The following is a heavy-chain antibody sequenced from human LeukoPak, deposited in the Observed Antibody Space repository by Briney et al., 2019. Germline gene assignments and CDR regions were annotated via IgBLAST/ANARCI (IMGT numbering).Heavy chain of an antibody. Sequence: PSETLSLTCTVSGDSISSSRFNWGWIRQTPGKGLEWIGTIHYSGDTYHNPSLKSRVTLSRDTSKNPFSLRLSSVTAADTAVYYCARHHSSSWYAPFDYWGQGTLVTVSS. CDR1: GDSISSSRFN. V-gene: IGHV4-39*01. D-gene: IGHD6-13*01. CDR3: ARHHSSSWYAPFDY. CDR2: IHYSGDT. J-gene: IGHJ4*02.